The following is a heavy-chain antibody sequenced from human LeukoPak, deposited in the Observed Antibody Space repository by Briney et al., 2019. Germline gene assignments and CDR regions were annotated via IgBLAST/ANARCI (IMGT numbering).Heavy chain of an antibody. CDR3: ARGAAWIQLWRSYYFDY. CDR2: INHSGST. CDR1: GGSFSGYY. D-gene: IGHD5-18*01. V-gene: IGHV4-34*01. Sequence: PSETLSLTCAVYGGSFSGYYWSWTRQPPGKGLEWIGEINHSGSTNYNPSLKSRVTISVDTSKNQFSLKLSSVTAADTAVYYCARGAAWIQLWRSYYFDYWGQGTLVTVSS. J-gene: IGHJ4*02.